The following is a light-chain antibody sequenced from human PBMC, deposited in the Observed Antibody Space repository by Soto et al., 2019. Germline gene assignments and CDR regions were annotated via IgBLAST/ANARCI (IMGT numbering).Light chain of an antibody. CDR1: SSDDGGYNY. J-gene: IGLJ2*01. CDR3: SSYTSGSTLVV. Sequence: QSALTQPASVSGSPGQSITISCTGTSSDDGGYNYVSWYQQHPGKAPKLMTYDVSNRPSGVSNRFSGSKSGNTASLTISGLQAEDEADYYCSSYTSGSTLVVFGGGTKLTVL. CDR2: DVS. V-gene: IGLV2-14*01.